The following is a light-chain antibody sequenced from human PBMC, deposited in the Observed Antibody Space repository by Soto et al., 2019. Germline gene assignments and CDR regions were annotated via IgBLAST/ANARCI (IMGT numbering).Light chain of an antibody. Sequence: QSALTQPASVSGSPGQSITISCTGTSCDVGGYNYVSWYQQHPGKAPKLMIYDVSNRPSGVSNRFSGSKSGNTASLTISGLQAEDEADYYCSSYTSSSTLDVVFGGGTKVTVL. CDR2: DVS. J-gene: IGLJ2*01. CDR3: SSYTSSSTLDVV. V-gene: IGLV2-14*01. CDR1: SCDVGGYNY.